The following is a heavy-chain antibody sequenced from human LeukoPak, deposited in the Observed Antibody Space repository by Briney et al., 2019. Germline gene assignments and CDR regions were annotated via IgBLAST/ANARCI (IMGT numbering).Heavy chain of an antibody. CDR1: GYTFTSYG. V-gene: IGHV1-18*01. Sequence: ASVTLSCKASGYTFTSYGIIWVRQAPGQGLEWMGWISDYNGNKNYAQKLQGRVTMTTDTSTSTAYMELRSLRSDDTAVYYCARTEYSSSRILWGHYYYYYMDVWGKGTTVTVSS. J-gene: IGHJ6*03. CDR2: ISDYNGNK. CDR3: ARTEYSSSRILWGHYYYYYMDV. D-gene: IGHD6-6*01.